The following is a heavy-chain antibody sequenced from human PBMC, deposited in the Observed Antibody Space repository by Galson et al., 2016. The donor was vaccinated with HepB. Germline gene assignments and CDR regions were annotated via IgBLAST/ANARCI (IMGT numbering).Heavy chain of an antibody. Sequence: CAISGDSVSSNSAAWNWIRQSPSRGLEWLGRTYYRSKWYHDYAVSVKSRILINPDTSKNHFSLQLNSVTPEDTAVYYCARTKWGWFDPWGQGTLFTVSS. J-gene: IGHJ5*02. V-gene: IGHV6-1*01. CDR1: GDSVSSNSAA. CDR3: ARTKWGWFDP. D-gene: IGHD2-8*01. CDR2: TYYRSKWYH.